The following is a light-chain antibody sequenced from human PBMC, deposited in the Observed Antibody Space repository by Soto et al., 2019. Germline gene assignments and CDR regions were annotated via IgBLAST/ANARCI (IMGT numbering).Light chain of an antibody. CDR3: QQYGSSPLS. J-gene: IGKJ4*01. Sequence: EIVLTQSPGTLSLSPGERATLSCRASQSVSSSYLAWYQQKPGQAPRLLIYGASTRATGIPDRFSGSGSGTDFTFTISRLESEDCAVYFCQQYGSSPLSFGGGTKVEIK. CDR1: QSVSSSY. V-gene: IGKV3-20*01. CDR2: GAS.